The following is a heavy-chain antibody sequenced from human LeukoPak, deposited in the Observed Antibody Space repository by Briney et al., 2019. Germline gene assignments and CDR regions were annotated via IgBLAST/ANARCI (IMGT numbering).Heavy chain of an antibody. CDR3: ARDRSAYYYDSSGYYYDH. J-gene: IGHJ4*02. CDR1: GYTFTSYA. Sequence: ASVKVSCKASGYTFTSYAMHWVRQAPGQRLEWMGWINAGNGNTKYSQKFQGRVTITRDTSASTAYMELSSLRSEDTAVYYCARDRSAYYYDSSGYYYDHWGQGTLVTVSS. D-gene: IGHD3-22*01. V-gene: IGHV1-3*01. CDR2: INAGNGNT.